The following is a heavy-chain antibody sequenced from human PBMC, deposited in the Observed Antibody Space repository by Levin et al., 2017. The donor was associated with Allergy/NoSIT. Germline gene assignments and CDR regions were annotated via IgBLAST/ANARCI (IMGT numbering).Heavy chain of an antibody. Sequence: GESLKISCSASGFSFGDYYMSWVRQAPGKGLEWLSDMSSSGGTIYYADSVKGRFTISRDNAKNSLYLHMNSLRVEDTAVYYCARVRGDYGDYIGASYFDYWGQGTLVTVSS. CDR1: GFSFGDYY. CDR2: MSSSGGTI. D-gene: IGHD4-17*01. CDR3: ARVRGDYGDYIGASYFDY. J-gene: IGHJ4*02. V-gene: IGHV3-11*01.